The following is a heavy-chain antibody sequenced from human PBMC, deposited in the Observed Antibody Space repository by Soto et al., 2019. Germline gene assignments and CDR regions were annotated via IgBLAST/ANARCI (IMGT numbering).Heavy chain of an antibody. D-gene: IGHD1-1*01. CDR3: ATEQLAVLRGVLDY. CDR1: GFTFRSYA. CDR2: TSHDGSNK. V-gene: IGHV3-30-3*01. J-gene: IGHJ4*02. Sequence: GGSLRLSCAASGFTFRSYAMHWVRQAPGKGPEWVAVTSHDGSNKYYADSVKGRFTLSRDNSKNTLYLQMNSLRAEDTAVYYCATEQLAVLRGVLDYWGQGTLVSVAS.